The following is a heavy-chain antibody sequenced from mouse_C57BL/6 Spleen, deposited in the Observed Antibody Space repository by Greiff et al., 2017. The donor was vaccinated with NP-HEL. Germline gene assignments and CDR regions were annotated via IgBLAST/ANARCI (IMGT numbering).Heavy chain of an antibody. Sequence: QVHVKQPGAELVKPGASVKMSCKASGYTFTSYWITWVKQRPGQGLEWIGDIYPGSGSTNYNEKFKSKATLTVDTSSSTAYMQLSSLTSEDSAVYYCARNDGYYFDYWGQGTTLTVSS. J-gene: IGHJ2*01. CDR2: IYPGSGST. V-gene: IGHV1-55*01. CDR1: GYTFTSYW. CDR3: ARNDGYYFDY. D-gene: IGHD2-3*01.